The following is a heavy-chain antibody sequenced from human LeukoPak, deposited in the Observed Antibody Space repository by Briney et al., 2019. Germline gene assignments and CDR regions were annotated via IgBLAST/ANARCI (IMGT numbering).Heavy chain of an antibody. Sequence: SETLSLTCAGYGGSFSGYYWSWIRQPPGKGLEWIREINHSGSTNYNPSLKSRVTISVDTSKNQFSLKLSSVTAADTAVYYCAREGRKYYYGSGSYYPVYYYYYYMDVWGKGTTVTISS. CDR1: GGSFSGYY. V-gene: IGHV4-34*01. CDR2: INHSGST. CDR3: AREGRKYYYGSGSYYPVYYYYYYMDV. J-gene: IGHJ6*03. D-gene: IGHD3-10*01.